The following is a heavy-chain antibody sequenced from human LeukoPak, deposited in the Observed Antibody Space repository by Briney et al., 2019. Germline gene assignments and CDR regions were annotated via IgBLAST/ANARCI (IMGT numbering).Heavy chain of an antibody. CDR1: GGSFSGYY. CDR2: INHSGST. D-gene: IGHD2-21*01. CDR3: ARIAKINAFDI. Sequence: SETLSLTCAVYGGSFSGYYWSWIRQPPGKGLEWIGEINHSGSTNYNPSLKSRVTISVDTSKNQFSLKLSSVTAADTAVYYCARIAKINAFDIWGQGTMVTVSS. J-gene: IGHJ3*02. V-gene: IGHV4-34*01.